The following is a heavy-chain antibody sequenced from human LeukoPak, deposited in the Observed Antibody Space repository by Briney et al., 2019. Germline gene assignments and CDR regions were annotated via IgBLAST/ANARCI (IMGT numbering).Heavy chain of an antibody. V-gene: IGHV4-61*02. D-gene: IGHD6-19*01. CDR3: ARDARVAVAGTKGWFDP. CDR1: GGSISSGSYY. Sequence: SQTLSLTCTVSGGSISSGSYYWSWIRQPAGKGLEWIGRIYTSGSTNYNPSLKSRVTVSVDTSKNQFSLKLSSVTAADTAVYYCARDARVAVAGTKGWFDPWGQGTLVTVSS. CDR2: IYTSGST. J-gene: IGHJ5*02.